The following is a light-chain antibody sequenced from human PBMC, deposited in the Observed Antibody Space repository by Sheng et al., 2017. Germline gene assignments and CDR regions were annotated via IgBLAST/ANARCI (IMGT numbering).Light chain of an antibody. CDR3: QQYGSSPYT. CDR1: QSVRSNY. CDR2: AAS. J-gene: IGKJ2*01. Sequence: EIVLTQSPGTLSLSPGERATLSCRASQSVRSNYLAWYQQKPGQAPRLLIFAASSRATGIPDRFSGSGSGTDFTLTISRLEPEDFAVYYCQQYGSSPYTFGQGTKLEI. V-gene: IGKV3-20*01.